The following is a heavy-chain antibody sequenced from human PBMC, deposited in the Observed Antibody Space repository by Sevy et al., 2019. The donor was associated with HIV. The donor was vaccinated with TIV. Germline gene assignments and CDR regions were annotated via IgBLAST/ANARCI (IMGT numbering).Heavy chain of an antibody. CDR2: ISFDGSNK. D-gene: IGHD2-2*01. CDR3: ARGGWDIVVVPAAFDI. V-gene: IGHV3-30-3*01. CDR1: GFTFSGYT. Sequence: GGSLRLSCAASGFTFSGYTLHWVRQAPGKGLEWVAVISFDGSNKYYVDSVKGRFTISRDNSKNTLYLQMNSLRPEDTAVYCCARGGWDIVVVPAAFDIWGQGTMVNVSS. J-gene: IGHJ3*02.